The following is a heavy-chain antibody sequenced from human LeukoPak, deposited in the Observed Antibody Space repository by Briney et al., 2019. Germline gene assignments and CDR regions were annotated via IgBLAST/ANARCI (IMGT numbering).Heavy chain of an antibody. CDR1: SGSLSNSY. J-gene: IGHJ4*02. Sequence: PSETLSLTCTLSSGSLSNSYWGWIRQPPGKGLEWIGSIYYSGNTYYNASLKSQVSISIDTSKNQFSLRLTSVTAADTAVYYCARQTGSGLFILPGGQGTLVTVSS. V-gene: IGHV4-39*01. D-gene: IGHD3/OR15-3a*01. CDR2: IYYSGNT. CDR3: ARQTGSGLFILP.